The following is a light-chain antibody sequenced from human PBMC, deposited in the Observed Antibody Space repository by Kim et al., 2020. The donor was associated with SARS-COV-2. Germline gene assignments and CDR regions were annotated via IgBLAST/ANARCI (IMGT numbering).Light chain of an antibody. V-gene: IGLV3-25*03. CDR3: QSADSSDTYWV. CDR1: ALPNQY. Sequence: SYELTQPPSVSVFPGQTARITCSGDALPNQYAYWFQQKPGQAPVVVIYEDSERPSGIPERFSGSSSGTTVTLTISGVQAEDEADYYCQSADSSDTYWVFGGGTKLTVL. J-gene: IGLJ3*02. CDR2: EDS.